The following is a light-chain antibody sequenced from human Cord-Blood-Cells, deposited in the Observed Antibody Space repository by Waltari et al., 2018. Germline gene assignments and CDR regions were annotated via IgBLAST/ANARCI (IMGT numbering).Light chain of an antibody. Sequence: QSALTQPASVSGSPGQSITISCTGTSSDVGSYHLVSWYQQHPGKAHKLMIYEGSKRPSGVSNRFSGSKSGNTASLTISGLQAEDEADYYCCSYAGSSTYVFGTGTKVTVL. V-gene: IGLV2-23*01. CDR3: CSYAGSSTYV. CDR2: EGS. CDR1: SSDVGSYHL. J-gene: IGLJ1*01.